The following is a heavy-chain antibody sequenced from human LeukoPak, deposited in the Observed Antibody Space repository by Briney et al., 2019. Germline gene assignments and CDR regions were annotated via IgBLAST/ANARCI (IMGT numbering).Heavy chain of an antibody. J-gene: IGHJ4*02. CDR2: IYYSGST. CDR1: GGSISSYY. CDR3: ARLEGGIVVVVAD. V-gene: IGHV4-59*08. D-gene: IGHD2-15*01. Sequence: SETLSLTCTVPGGSISSYYWSWIRQPPGKGLEWIGYIYYSGSTNYNPSLKSRVTISVDTSKNQFSLKLSSVTAADTAVYYCARLEGGIVVVVADWGQGTLVTVSS.